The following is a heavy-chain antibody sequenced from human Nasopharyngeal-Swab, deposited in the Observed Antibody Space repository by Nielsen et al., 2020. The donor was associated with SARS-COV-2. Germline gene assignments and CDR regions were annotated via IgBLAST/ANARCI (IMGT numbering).Heavy chain of an antibody. CDR1: GFTFSSYS. CDR3: ARHLPLRFLEWLFPDYFDY. J-gene: IGHJ4*02. V-gene: IGHV3-21*01. CDR2: ISSSSSYI. Sequence: GESLKISCAASGFTFSSYSMNWVRQAPGEGLEWVSSISSSSSYIYYADSVKGRFTISRDNAKNSLYLQMNSLRAEDTAVYYCARHLPLRFLEWLFPDYFDYWGQGTLVTVSS. D-gene: IGHD3-3*01.